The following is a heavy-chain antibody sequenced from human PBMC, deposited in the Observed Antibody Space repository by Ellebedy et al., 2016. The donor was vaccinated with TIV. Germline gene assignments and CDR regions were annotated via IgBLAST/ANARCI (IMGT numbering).Heavy chain of an antibody. D-gene: IGHD6-19*01. CDR2: IDSDGINT. CDR1: GFTFSGYW. J-gene: IGHJ4*02. V-gene: IGHV3-74*01. Sequence: GGSLRLSXAVSGFTFSGYWMHWVRQPPGKGLVWVSRIDSDGINTNSADSVKGRFTISRDNAKSTVYLQMNSLRVDDTAVYYCARGGMYVSGWLGVWGQGTLVTVSS. CDR3: ARGGMYVSGWLGV.